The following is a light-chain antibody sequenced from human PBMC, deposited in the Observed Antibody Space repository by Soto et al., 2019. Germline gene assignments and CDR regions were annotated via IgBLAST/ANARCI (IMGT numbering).Light chain of an antibody. CDR3: QQYHDYPT. CDR1: QGISSY. J-gene: IGKJ3*01. V-gene: IGKV1-8*01. CDR2: AAS. Sequence: AIRMTQSPSSFSASTGDRVTITCRASQGISSYLAWYQQKPGKAPKLLIYAASTLQSGVPSRFSGSGSGTDFTLTISGLQSEDSGSNFCQQYHDYPTFGPGTKVEIK.